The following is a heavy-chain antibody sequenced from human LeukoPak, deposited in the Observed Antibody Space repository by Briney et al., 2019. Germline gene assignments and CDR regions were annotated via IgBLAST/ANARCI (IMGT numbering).Heavy chain of an antibody. Sequence: ASVKVSCKAFGYTFTGYYMHWVRQAPGQGLEWMGWINPNSGGTTYAQKFQGRVTMTRDTSISTAYMELSRLRSDDTAVYYCASLGFLGYCSGGSCDNWFDPWGQGTLVTVSS. CDR1: GYTFTGYY. CDR3: ASLGFLGYCSGGSCDNWFDP. D-gene: IGHD2-15*01. V-gene: IGHV1-2*02. J-gene: IGHJ5*02. CDR2: INPNSGGT.